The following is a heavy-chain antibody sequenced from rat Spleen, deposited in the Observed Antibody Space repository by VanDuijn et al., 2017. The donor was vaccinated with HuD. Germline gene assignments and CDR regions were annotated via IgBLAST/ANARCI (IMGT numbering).Heavy chain of an antibody. CDR3: ARGGIPDY. J-gene: IGHJ2*01. V-gene: IGHV5-29*01. Sequence: EVQLVESGGGLVQPGRSLKLSCAASGFTFSDYGMAWVRQAPAKGLEWVATISYDGISTYYRDSVRGRFTISSDNAESTLYLQMDSLRSEDTASYYCARGGIPDYWGQGVMVTVSS. CDR2: ISYDGIST. CDR1: GFTFSDYG. D-gene: IGHD1-11*01.